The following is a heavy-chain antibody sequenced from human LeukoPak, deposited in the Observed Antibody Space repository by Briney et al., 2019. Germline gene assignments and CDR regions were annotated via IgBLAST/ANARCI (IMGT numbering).Heavy chain of an antibody. D-gene: IGHD6-13*01. J-gene: IGHJ6*04. Sequence: GRSLRLSCAASGFTFSSYGMHWVRQAPGKGLEWVAVIWYDGSNKYYADSVKGRFTISRDNSKNTLYLQMNSLRAEDTAVYYCAREGVAAAGCYYGMDVWGKGTTVTVSS. CDR2: IWYDGSNK. CDR1: GFTFSSYG. V-gene: IGHV3-33*01. CDR3: AREGVAAAGCYYGMDV.